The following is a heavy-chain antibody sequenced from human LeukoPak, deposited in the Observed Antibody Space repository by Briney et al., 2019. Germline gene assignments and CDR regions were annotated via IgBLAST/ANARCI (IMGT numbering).Heavy chain of an antibody. D-gene: IGHD5-24*01. CDR2: IGASGEST. CDR3: AKDIQLST. Sequence: GGSLRLSCAASGFTFSVAAMTWVRQAPGKGLEWVSLIGASGESTYYADSVKSRFTISRDNSKNTLSLQMNSLRVEDTAVYFCAKDIQLSTWGLGTMVTVSS. J-gene: IGHJ3*01. V-gene: IGHV3-23*01. CDR1: GFTFSVAA.